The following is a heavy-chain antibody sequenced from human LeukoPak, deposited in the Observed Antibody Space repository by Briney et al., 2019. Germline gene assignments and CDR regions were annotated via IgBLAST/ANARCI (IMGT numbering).Heavy chain of an antibody. CDR1: GGTFSSYA. J-gene: IGHJ4*02. Sequence: SVKVSCKASGGTFSSYAISWVRQAPGQGLEWMGRIIPILGIANYAQKFQGRVTITADRSTSTAYMELSSLRSEDTAVYYCARDSSGWYDYWGQGTLVTVSS. V-gene: IGHV1-69*04. CDR2: IIPILGIA. CDR3: ARDSSGWYDY. D-gene: IGHD6-19*01.